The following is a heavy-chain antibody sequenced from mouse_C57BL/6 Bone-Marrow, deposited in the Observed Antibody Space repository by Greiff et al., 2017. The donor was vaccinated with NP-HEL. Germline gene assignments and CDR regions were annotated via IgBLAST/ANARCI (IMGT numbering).Heavy chain of an antibody. Sequence: EVQLVESGGGLVQPGGSMKLSCVASGFTFSNYWMNWVRQSPEKGLEWVAQIRLKSDNYATHYAESVKGRFTISRDDSKSSVYLQMNNLRAEDTGIYYCTGDSNSYFDYWGQGTTLTVSS. V-gene: IGHV6-3*01. CDR1: GFTFSNYW. J-gene: IGHJ2*01. CDR3: TGDSNSYFDY. D-gene: IGHD2-5*01. CDR2: IRLKSDNYAT.